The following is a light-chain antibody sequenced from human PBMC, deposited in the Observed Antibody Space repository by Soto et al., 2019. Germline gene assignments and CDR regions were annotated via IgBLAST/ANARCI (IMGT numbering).Light chain of an antibody. V-gene: IGKV1-5*03. CDR3: QQYDSYLYT. Sequence: DIQMTQSPSTLSASVGDRVTITCRASQSISSWLAWYQQKPGKAPNLLIYKASTLESGVPSRFSGGGSGTEFTLTISSRQPDDFATYYCQQYDSYLYTFGQGTKLEIK. CDR1: QSISSW. CDR2: KAS. J-gene: IGKJ2*01.